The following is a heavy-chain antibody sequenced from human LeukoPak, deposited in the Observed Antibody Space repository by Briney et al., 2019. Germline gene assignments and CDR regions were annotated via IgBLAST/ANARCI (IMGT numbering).Heavy chain of an antibody. J-gene: IGHJ4*02. CDR1: GFTFSSYW. Sequence: GGSLRLSSAASGFTFSSYWMSWVRQAPGKGLEWVANIQQDGSVKYYVDSVKGRFTISRDNAKNSLYLQMNSLRAEDTAVYYCARIGYSSSSFDYWGQGTLVTVSS. D-gene: IGHD6-6*01. V-gene: IGHV3-7*01. CDR3: ARIGYSSSSFDY. CDR2: IQQDGSVK.